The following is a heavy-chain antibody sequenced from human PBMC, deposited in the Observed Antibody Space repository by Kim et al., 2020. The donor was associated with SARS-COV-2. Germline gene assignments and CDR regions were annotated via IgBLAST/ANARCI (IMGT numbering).Heavy chain of an antibody. Sequence: ASVKVSCKASGYNFTSYAMHWVRQAPGQRLEWMGWINAGNGNTKYSQKFQGRVTITRDTSASTAYMELSSLRSEDTAVYYCARVRNYYDSSGYSLGYWGQGTLVTVSS. J-gene: IGHJ4*02. CDR2: INAGNGNT. CDR3: ARVRNYYDSSGYSLGY. V-gene: IGHV1-3*01. CDR1: GYNFTSYA. D-gene: IGHD3-22*01.